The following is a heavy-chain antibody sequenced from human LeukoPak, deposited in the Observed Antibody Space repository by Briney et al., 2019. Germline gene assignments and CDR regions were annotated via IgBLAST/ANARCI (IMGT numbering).Heavy chain of an antibody. D-gene: IGHD2-2*02. Sequence: PGGSLGLSCAASGFTFSSYEMNWVRQAPGKGLEWVSYISSSGSTIYYADSVKGRFTISRDNAKNSLYLQMNSLRAEDTAVYYCARERLPKAIPPSYGMDVWGKGTTVTVSS. J-gene: IGHJ6*04. CDR3: ARERLPKAIPPSYGMDV. CDR2: ISSSGSTI. CDR1: GFTFSSYE. V-gene: IGHV3-48*03.